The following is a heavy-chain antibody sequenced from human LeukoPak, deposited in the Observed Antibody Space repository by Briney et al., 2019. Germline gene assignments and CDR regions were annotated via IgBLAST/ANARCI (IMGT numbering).Heavy chain of an antibody. CDR3: ARQTSGDGDNYLFDY. V-gene: IGHV4-39*01. Sequence: PSETLSLTCTVSGGSIDSSSHYWGWIRQPPGKGLEWIGSIYYSGRTNYNPSLKSRVTISIDTSKKQFSLKLNSVTAADTAVYFCARQTSGDGDNYLFDYWGQGTLVTVSS. CDR1: GGSIDSSSHY. J-gene: IGHJ4*02. CDR2: IYYSGRT. D-gene: IGHD5-24*01.